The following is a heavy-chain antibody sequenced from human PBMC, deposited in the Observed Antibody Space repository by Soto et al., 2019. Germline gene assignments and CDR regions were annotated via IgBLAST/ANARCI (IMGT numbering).Heavy chain of an antibody. CDR3: ARSDWNLLSGAFDI. CDR1: GDSVSSNSAT. Sequence: SQTLSLTCAVSGDSVSSNSATWSWIRQSPSRGLEWLGRAFYGSKWYNDYALSVKSRMTISPDTSKNQFSLYLNSVTPEATAVYYCARSDWNLLSGAFDIWGQGTMVTVSS. V-gene: IGHV6-1*01. D-gene: IGHD1-1*01. CDR2: AFYGSKWYN. J-gene: IGHJ3*02.